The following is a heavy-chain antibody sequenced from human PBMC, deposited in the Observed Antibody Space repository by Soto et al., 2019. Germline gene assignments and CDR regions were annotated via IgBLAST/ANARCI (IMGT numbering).Heavy chain of an antibody. V-gene: IGHV1-8*01. CDR1: GYTFTSYD. D-gene: IGHD3-9*01. CDR2: MNPNSGNT. Sequence: QVQLVQSGAEVKKPGASVKVSCKASGYTFTSYDINWVRQATGQGLEWMGWMNPNSGNTGYAQKFQGRVTMTRNTSISTDYMELSNLRSEDTAVYYCARLITYYDILTGYYLFDYWGQGTLVTVSS. CDR3: ARLITYYDILTGYYLFDY. J-gene: IGHJ4*02.